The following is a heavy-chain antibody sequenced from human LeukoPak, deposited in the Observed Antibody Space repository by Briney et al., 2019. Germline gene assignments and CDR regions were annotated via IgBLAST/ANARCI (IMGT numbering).Heavy chain of an antibody. D-gene: IGHD3-10*01. J-gene: IGHJ4*02. Sequence: SETLSLTCAVYGGSFSGYYWSWIRQPPGKGLEWIGEINHSGSTNYNPSLKSRVTISVDTSKNQFSLKLSSVTAADTAVYYCARQACYYGSGSYYNPVDYWGQGTLVTVSS. CDR2: INHSGST. CDR3: ARQACYYGSGSYYNPVDY. CDR1: GGSFSGYY. V-gene: IGHV4-34*01.